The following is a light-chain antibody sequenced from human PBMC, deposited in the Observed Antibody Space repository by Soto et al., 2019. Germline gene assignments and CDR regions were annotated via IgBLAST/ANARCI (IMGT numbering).Light chain of an antibody. CDR2: AAS. V-gene: IGKV1-39*01. Sequence: DIQMTQSPSSLSAAVGDRVTITCRASQSIGNSVKWYQQKPEKAPKLLISAASRLQSGGPSRFSGSGSGTAFTLTVTSLQHEEFASYYCQQGYSPPADTFAPGTTLAI. CDR3: QQGYSPPADT. CDR1: QSIGNS. J-gene: IGKJ2*01.